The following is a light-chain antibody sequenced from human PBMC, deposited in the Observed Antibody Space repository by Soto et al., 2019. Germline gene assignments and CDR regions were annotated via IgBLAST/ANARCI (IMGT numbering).Light chain of an antibody. CDR2: DVG. CDR1: SSDVGGYNY. Sequence: QSALTQPASVSGSPGQSITISCTGTSSDVGGYNYVSWYQYHPGKAPKLMIYDVGNRPSGVSNRVSGSKSSNTASLTISGLQAEDEADYFCSSYTSSNTLVFGGGTKLAVL. V-gene: IGLV2-14*03. J-gene: IGLJ3*02. CDR3: SSYTSSNTLV.